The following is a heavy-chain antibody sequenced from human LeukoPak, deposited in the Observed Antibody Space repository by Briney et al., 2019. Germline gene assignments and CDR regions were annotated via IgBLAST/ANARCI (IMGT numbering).Heavy chain of an antibody. D-gene: IGHD3-9*01. CDR2: INHSGST. Sequence: SETLSLTCAVYGGSFSGYYWSWIRQPPGKGLEWIGEINHSGSTNYNPSLKSRVTISVDTSKNQFSLKLSSVTAADTAVYYWAKWGDYNIVTGYYDSNYWGHGT. V-gene: IGHV4-34*01. CDR1: GGSFSGYY. J-gene: IGHJ4*01. CDR3: AKWGDYNIVTGYYDSNY.